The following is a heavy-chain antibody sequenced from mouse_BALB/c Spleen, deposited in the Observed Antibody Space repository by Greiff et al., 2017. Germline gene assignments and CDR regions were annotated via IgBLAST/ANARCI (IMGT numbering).Heavy chain of an antibody. CDR2: ISSGSSTI. D-gene: IGHD2-14*01. J-gene: IGHJ3*01. CDR3: ARKDYRYDAWFAY. V-gene: IGHV5-17*02. CDR1: GFTFSSFG. Sequence: EVKVVESGGGLVQPGGSRKLSCAASGFTFSSFGMHWVRQAPEKGLEWVAYISSGSSTIYYADTVKGRFTISRDNPKNTLFLQMTSLRSEDTAMYYCARKDYRYDAWFAYWGQGTLVTVSA.